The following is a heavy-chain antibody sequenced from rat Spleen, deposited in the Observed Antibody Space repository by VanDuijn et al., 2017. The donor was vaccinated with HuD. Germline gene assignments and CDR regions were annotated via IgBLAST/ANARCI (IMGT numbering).Heavy chain of an antibody. Sequence: QVQLRESGPGLLQPSQTLSLTCTVSGFSLTSYNVHWVRQPTGKGLEWMGVIWTGGGTDYNSALESRLSISRDTSKGQVFLKMNSLQTEDIATYYCARDVANYYAGTYGVMAAWGQGASVTVSS. CDR1: GFSLTSYN. CDR3: ARDVANYYAGTYGVMAA. J-gene: IGHJ4*01. D-gene: IGHD1-12*02. V-gene: IGHV2-30*01. CDR2: IWTGGGT.